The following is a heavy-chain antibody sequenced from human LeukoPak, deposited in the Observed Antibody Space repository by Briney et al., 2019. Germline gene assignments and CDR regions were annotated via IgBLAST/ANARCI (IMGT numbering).Heavy chain of an antibody. J-gene: IGHJ4*02. CDR1: GGTFSSYA. CDR2: IIPIFGTA. D-gene: IGHD3-10*01. Sequence: ASVKVSCKASGGTFSSYAISWVRQAPGQGLEWMGGIIPIFGTANYAQKFQGRVTITADESTSTAYMELSSLRSEDTAVYYCASRSSYGSGTLYYFDYWGQGTLVTVSS. V-gene: IGHV1-69*13. CDR3: ASRSSYGSGTLYYFDY.